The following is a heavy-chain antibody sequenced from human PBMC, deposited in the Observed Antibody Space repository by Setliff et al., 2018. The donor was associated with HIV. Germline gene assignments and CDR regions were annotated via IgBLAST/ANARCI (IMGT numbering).Heavy chain of an antibody. D-gene: IGHD3-3*01. CDR2: INPHTGVT. V-gene: IGHV1-2*02. CDR3: ARDLRDGFEEWFSTLDDGMDV. Sequence: VASVKVSCKTSGYIFIRYYIFWVRQAPGQGLEWMGNINPHTGVTKYAEKFQGRVTMTRDTSINTIYMELSRLRFDDTAVYYCARDLRDGFEEWFSTLDDGMDVWGQGTTVTVS. J-gene: IGHJ6*02. CDR1: GYIFIRYY.